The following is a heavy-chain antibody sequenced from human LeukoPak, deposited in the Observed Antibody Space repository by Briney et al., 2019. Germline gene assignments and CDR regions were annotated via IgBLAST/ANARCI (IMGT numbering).Heavy chain of an antibody. CDR2: INPNSGGT. D-gene: IGHD3-10*01. V-gene: IGHV1-2*02. CDR3: ARVPMVRGVIVHYYYYGMDV. Sequence: ASVKVSCKASGYTFTGYYMHWVRQAPGQGLEWMGWINPNSGGTNYAQKFQGRVTMTRDTSISTAYMELSRLRSDDTAVYYCARVPMVRGVIVHYYYYGMDVWGQGTTVTVSS. J-gene: IGHJ6*02. CDR1: GYTFTGYY.